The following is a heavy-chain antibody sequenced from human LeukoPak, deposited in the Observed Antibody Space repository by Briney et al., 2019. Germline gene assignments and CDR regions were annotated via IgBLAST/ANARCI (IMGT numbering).Heavy chain of an antibody. CDR1: GGSFSGYY. V-gene: IGHV4-34*01. CDR2: INHSGST. Sequence: SETLSLTCAVYGGSFSGYYWSWIRQPPGKGLEWIGEINHSGSTNYNPSLKSRVTISVDTSKNQFSLKLSSVTAADTAVYYCARGLNQLLPGYWGQGTLVTVSS. CDR3: ARGLNQLLPGY. J-gene: IGHJ4*02. D-gene: IGHD2-2*01.